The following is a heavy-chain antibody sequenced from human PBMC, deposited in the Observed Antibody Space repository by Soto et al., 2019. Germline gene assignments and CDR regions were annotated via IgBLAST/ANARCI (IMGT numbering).Heavy chain of an antibody. Sequence: VSSVKVSCKASGGTFSSYAISWVRQAPGQGLEWMGIINPSGGSTSYAQKFQGRVTMTRDTSTSTVYMELSSLRSEDTAVYYCARAAVTFVFQHWGQGSLVIGSS. CDR1: GGTFSSYA. CDR2: INPSGGST. J-gene: IGHJ1*01. CDR3: ARAAVTFVFQH. D-gene: IGHD3-16*01. V-gene: IGHV1-46*01.